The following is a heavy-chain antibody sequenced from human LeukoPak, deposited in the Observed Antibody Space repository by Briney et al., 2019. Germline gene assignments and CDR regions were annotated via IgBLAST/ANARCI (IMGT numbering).Heavy chain of an antibody. D-gene: IGHD3-22*01. Sequence: PSETLSLTCTVSGYSISSGYYWGWIRQPPGKGLEWIRSFYHSGSTYYNPSLKSRVSISVDTSKNQFSLRLNSVTAADTAVYYCAREATYHYDSRGFVDYWGQGTLVTVSS. J-gene: IGHJ4*02. CDR1: GYSISSGYY. CDR3: AREATYHYDSRGFVDY. CDR2: FYHSGST. V-gene: IGHV4-38-2*02.